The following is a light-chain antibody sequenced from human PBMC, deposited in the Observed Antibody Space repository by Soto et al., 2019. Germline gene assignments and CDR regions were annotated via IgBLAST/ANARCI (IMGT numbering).Light chain of an antibody. Sequence: EIVMTQSPATLSVSPGERVTLSCRARQSVGSNLAWYQQTPGQAPRVVIYDVSTRATVIPARFSGSGSGTEFTLTISSLQSEDFAVYYCQQYDTWPLTFGGGTKVEI. V-gene: IGKV3-15*01. CDR3: QQYDTWPLT. CDR2: DVS. CDR1: QSVGSN. J-gene: IGKJ4*01.